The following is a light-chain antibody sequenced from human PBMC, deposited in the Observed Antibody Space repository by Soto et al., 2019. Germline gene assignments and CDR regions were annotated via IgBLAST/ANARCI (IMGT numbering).Light chain of an antibody. J-gene: IGKJ4*01. CDR2: GAS. V-gene: IGKV3-15*01. CDR1: QSVRSN. CDR3: HQYNIWPPLR. Sequence: EIVMTQSPATLSVSPGESATLSCRASQSVRSNLAWYQQKPGQAPRLLIYGASTRATGIPARFSGSGSGTEYTLTISGLQSEDFAVYYCHQYNIWPPLRFGGGTKVDIK.